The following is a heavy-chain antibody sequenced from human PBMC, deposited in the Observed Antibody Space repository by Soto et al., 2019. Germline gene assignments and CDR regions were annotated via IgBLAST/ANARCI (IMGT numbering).Heavy chain of an antibody. CDR3: AKGLTYYYDSSGYFFDY. D-gene: IGHD3-22*01. J-gene: IGHJ4*02. V-gene: IGHV3-30*18. CDR1: GFTFSSYG. Sequence: GGSLRLSCAASGFTFSSYGMHWVRQAPGKGLEWVAVISYDGSNKYYADSVKGRFTISRDNSKNTLYLQMNSLRAEDTAVYYCAKGLTYYYDSSGYFFDYWGQGTLVTVSS. CDR2: ISYDGSNK.